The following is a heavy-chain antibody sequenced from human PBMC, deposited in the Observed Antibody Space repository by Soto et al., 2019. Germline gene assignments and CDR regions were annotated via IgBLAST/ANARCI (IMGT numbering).Heavy chain of an antibody. V-gene: IGHV3-11*01. CDR1: GFTFSDYY. Sequence: PGGSLGLSYAASGFTFSDYYMSWIRQAPGKGLEWVSYISSSGSTIYYADSVKGRFTISRDNAKNSLYLQMNSLRAEDTAVYYCARVRRRDGYKGNFNYWGQGTLVTVSS. D-gene: IGHD5-12*01. CDR2: ISSSGSTI. J-gene: IGHJ4*02. CDR3: ARVRRRDGYKGNFNY.